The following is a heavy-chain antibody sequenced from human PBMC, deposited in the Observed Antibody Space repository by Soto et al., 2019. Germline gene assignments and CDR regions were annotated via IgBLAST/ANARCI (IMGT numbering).Heavy chain of an antibody. J-gene: IGHJ4*02. Sequence: RLSCAASGFTFSSYSMNLVRQAPGKGLEWISYISTTSSSIYYADSVKGRFTISKDNAKNSLFLQMNSLRDEDTAVYYCARKGVAFDYWGQGALVTVSS. CDR1: GFTFSSYS. V-gene: IGHV3-48*02. CDR2: ISTTSSSI. CDR3: ARKGVAFDY. D-gene: IGHD3-3*01.